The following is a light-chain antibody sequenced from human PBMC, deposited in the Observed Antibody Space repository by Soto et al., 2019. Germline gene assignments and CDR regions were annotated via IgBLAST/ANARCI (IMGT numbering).Light chain of an antibody. V-gene: IGLV1-40*01. Sequence: QPVLTQPPSVSGAPGQRVTISCTGSSSNIGAGYNVHWYQQLPGTAPKLLIYANNNRPSGVSDRFSGSRSGTSASLAITGLQAGDEADYYCQSYDSSLSEGVFGGGTKLTVL. CDR1: SSNIGAGYN. J-gene: IGLJ2*01. CDR3: QSYDSSLSEGV. CDR2: ANN.